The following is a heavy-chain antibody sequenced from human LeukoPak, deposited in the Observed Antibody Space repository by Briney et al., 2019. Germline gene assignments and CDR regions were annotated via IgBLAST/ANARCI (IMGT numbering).Heavy chain of an antibody. CDR3: ARESDSGSYDNDAFDI. Sequence: GGSLRLSCAASGFAFSSYAMHWVRQAPGKGLEYVSANSSNGGSTYYANSVKGRFTISRDNSKNTLYLQMGSLRAEDMAVYYCARESDSGSYDNDAFDIWGQGTMVTVSS. CDR1: GFAFSSYA. CDR2: NSSNGGST. V-gene: IGHV3-64*01. D-gene: IGHD1-26*01. J-gene: IGHJ3*02.